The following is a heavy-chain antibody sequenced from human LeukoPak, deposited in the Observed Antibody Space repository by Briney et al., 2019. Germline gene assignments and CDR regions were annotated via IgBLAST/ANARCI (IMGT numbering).Heavy chain of an antibody. CDR1: GFTFNSYW. CDR3: ARAAVAGLYYFDS. D-gene: IGHD6-19*01. J-gene: IGHJ4*02. V-gene: IGHV3-74*01. CDR2: INSDGSGT. Sequence: GGSLRLSCAASGFTFNSYWMHWVRQSPGKGPVWVSRINSDGSGTSYADSVKGRITISRDNAKNTLYLQMNSLRAEDTAVYYCARAAVAGLYYFDSCGQGTLVTVSS.